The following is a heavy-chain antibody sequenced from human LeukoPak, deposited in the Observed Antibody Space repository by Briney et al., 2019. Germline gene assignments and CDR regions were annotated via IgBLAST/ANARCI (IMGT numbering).Heavy chain of an antibody. CDR2: ISHDEKNK. CDR1: GFSFSGYA. Sequence: GGSLRLSCAASGFSFSGYAMHWVRRTPGKGLEWLAVISHDEKNKFYAESVKGRFTISRDNSKNTLFLEMNSLRPEDTAFYYCATTFRGVIITRLDYWGQGTLVTVSS. D-gene: IGHD3-10*01. V-gene: IGHV3-30*04. CDR3: ATTFRGVIITRLDY. J-gene: IGHJ4*02.